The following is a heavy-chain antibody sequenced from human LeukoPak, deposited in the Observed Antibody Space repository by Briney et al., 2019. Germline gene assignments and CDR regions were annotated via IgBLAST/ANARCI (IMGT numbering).Heavy chain of an antibody. D-gene: IGHD3-22*01. CDR2: ISGSGGST. J-gene: IGHJ3*02. CDR1: GFTFSSYG. Sequence: GGSLRLSCAASGFTFSSYGMSWVRQAPGKGLEWVSDISGSGGSTYYADSVKGRFTISRAKSKNTLYLQMNSLRAEDTAVYYCAKGGYSYYYDSSGYYGAFDIWGQGTMVTVSS. CDR3: AKGGYSYYYDSSGYYGAFDI. V-gene: IGHV3-23*01.